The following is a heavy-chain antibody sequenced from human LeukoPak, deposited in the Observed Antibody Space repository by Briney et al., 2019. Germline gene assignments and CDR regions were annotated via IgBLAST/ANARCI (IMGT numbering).Heavy chain of an antibody. Sequence: GGSLRLSCAASGFTFSSYAMSWVRQAPGKGLEWVSAISGSGGSTYYADSVKGRFTISRDNSKNTLYLQMNSLRAEDTAVYYCANDNGWLQGTPDYWGQGTLVTVSS. CDR2: ISGSGGST. CDR1: GFTFSSYA. V-gene: IGHV3-23*01. J-gene: IGHJ4*02. CDR3: ANDNGWLQGTPDY. D-gene: IGHD5-24*01.